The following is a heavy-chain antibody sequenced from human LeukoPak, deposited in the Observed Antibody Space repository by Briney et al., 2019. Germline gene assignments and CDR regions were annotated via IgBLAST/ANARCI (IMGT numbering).Heavy chain of an antibody. CDR2: IKHDGSET. CDR3: ARVGYYDSSGYYSHWYFDL. V-gene: IGHV3-7*01. CDR1: GFTFRNYW. D-gene: IGHD3-22*01. Sequence: GGSQRLSCVDSGFTFRNYWMSWVRQAPGKGLEWVANIKHDGSETSYVDSVKGRFTISRDNAKNSLYLQMNSLRAEDTAVYYCARVGYYDSSGYYSHWYFDLWGRGTLVTVSS. J-gene: IGHJ2*01.